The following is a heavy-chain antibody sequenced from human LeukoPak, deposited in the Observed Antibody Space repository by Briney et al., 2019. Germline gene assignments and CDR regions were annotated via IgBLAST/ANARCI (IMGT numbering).Heavy chain of an antibody. CDR1: GGSLSSYY. V-gene: IGHV4-4*07. J-gene: IGHJ6*03. D-gene: IGHD3-3*01. CDR2: IFTSGTT. Sequence: PSESLSDFCALPGGSLSSYYRSWIRQPARGGRGWIGRIFTSGTTNYNPHLGSRVTMSVDTSKNQFSLKLSSVIAADTAVYYCARGGYDFWTEAAQKYYYYMDVWGKGTTVTVSS. CDR3: ARGGYDFWTEAAQKYYYYMDV.